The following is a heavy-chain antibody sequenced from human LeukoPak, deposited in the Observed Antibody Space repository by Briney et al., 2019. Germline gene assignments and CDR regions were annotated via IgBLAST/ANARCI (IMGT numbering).Heavy chain of an antibody. CDR1: GFTFSSYA. CDR2: ISGSGGST. J-gene: IGHJ6*02. Sequence: GGSLRLSCAASGFTFSSYAMSWVRQAPGKGLEWVSAISGSGGSTYYADSVKGRFTISRDNYKNTLYLQMNSLRAEDTAVYYCAKEGRSSHFYYGMDVWGQGTTVTVSS. D-gene: IGHD3-16*02. CDR3: AKEGRSSHFYYGMDV. V-gene: IGHV3-23*01.